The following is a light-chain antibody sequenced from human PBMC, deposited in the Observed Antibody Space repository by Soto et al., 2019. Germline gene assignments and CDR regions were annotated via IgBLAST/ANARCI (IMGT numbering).Light chain of an antibody. CDR2: GTS. J-gene: IGKJ2*01. CDR3: QQYRSSPPMYT. V-gene: IGKV3-20*01. CDR1: QSVSSSY. Sequence: EIVMTQSPATLSVSPGERATLSCRASQSVSSSYLAWYQQKPGQAPRLLIYGTSSSATGIPDRFSGSGSRTDFTLTISRLEPEDFAVYYCQQYRSSPPMYTFGQGTKLEIK.